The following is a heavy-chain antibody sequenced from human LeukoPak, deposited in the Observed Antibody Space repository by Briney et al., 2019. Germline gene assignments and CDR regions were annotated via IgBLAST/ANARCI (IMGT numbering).Heavy chain of an antibody. Sequence: PGGSLRLSCAASGFTFSSYWMSWVRQAPGKGLEWVANIKQDGSEKYYVDSVKGRFTISRDNAKNSLYLQMNSLRAEDTAVYYCARDNGYSSSWQPDAFDIWGQGTMVTVSS. CDR1: GFTFSSYW. J-gene: IGHJ3*02. V-gene: IGHV3-7*01. D-gene: IGHD6-13*01. CDR2: IKQDGSEK. CDR3: ARDNGYSSSWQPDAFDI.